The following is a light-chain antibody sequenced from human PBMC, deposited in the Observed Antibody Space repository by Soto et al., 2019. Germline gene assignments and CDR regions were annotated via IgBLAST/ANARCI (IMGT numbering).Light chain of an antibody. CDR1: QSVSSN. V-gene: IGKV3-15*01. CDR3: QQYNTWPLT. Sequence: ETVMTQSPATLSVSPGERPTLSCRASQSVSSNLAWYQQKPGQAPRLLIYDASTRATGIPARFSGSGSGTEFTITISSLPSEDFAVYYCQQYNTWPLTFGPGTKVDIK. J-gene: IGKJ3*01. CDR2: DAS.